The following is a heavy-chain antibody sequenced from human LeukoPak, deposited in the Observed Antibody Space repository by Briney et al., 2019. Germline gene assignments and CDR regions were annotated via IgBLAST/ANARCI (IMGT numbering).Heavy chain of an antibody. Sequence: SQTLSLTCVISGDSVSSISVAWNWIRQSPSRGLEWLGRTYYRSTWYHEYAASVKSRVTINPDTSRNQSSLELKSVTPEDTALYYCARDRYCSSFSCSFDYWGQGTLVTVSS. J-gene: IGHJ4*02. CDR2: TYYRSTWYH. CDR1: GDSVSSISVA. CDR3: ARDRYCSSFSCSFDY. D-gene: IGHD2-2*01. V-gene: IGHV6-1*01.